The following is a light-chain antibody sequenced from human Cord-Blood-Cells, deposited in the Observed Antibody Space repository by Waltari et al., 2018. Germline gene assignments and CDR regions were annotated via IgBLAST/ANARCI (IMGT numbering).Light chain of an antibody. J-gene: IGKJ3*01. Sequence: EIVLTQSPATLSLSPGARATLSCRASQSVSSYLAWYQQKPGQAPSLLIYDASNGATGIPARFSGSGSGTDFTLTISSLEPEDFAVYYCQQRSNWPLTFGTGTKVDIK. V-gene: IGKV3-11*01. CDR1: QSVSSY. CDR2: DAS. CDR3: QQRSNWPLT.